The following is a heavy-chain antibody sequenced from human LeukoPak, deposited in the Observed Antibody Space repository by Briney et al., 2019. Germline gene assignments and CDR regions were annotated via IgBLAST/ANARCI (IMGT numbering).Heavy chain of an antibody. J-gene: IGHJ3*02. V-gene: IGHV4-59*11. CDR1: GGSISSHY. CDR2: IYYSGST. D-gene: IGHD4-23*01. CDR3: ARDSVAYGGNLDAFDI. Sequence: SETLSLTCTVSGGSISSHYWSWIRRPPGKGLEWIGYIYYSGSTNYNPSLKSRVTISVDTSKNQFSLKLSSVTAADTAVYYCARDSVAYGGNLDAFDIWGQGTMVTVSS.